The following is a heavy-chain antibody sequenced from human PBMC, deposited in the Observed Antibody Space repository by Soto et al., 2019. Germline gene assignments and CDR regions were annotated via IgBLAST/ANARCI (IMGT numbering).Heavy chain of an antibody. CDR2: INPSGGST. D-gene: IGHD6-13*01. V-gene: IGHV1-46*01. Sequence: PVKLNCKDSGSTFASNAIGWVRQAHRQGLEWMGIINPSGGSTSYAQKFQGRVTMTRDTSTSTVYMELNSLRAEDTALYYCAKDIAWEAAAGNWFDPWGQGTLVTVSS. CDR3: AKDIAWEAAAGNWFDP. CDR1: GSTFASNA. J-gene: IGHJ5*02.